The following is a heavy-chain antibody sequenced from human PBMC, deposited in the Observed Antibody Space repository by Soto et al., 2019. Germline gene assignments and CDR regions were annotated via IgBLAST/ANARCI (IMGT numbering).Heavy chain of an antibody. Sequence: QVQLQESGPGLVKPSETLSLTCTVTGDSVTSAGYYWTWIRQSPGKGLEWIGYISHSGRTAYNPSLKTRVTISRDMPNDQYSLSMSSVNAADTAVDYCARDFHMNCYDLGWVARWGQGIVVNVSS. D-gene: IGHD5-12*01. CDR2: ISHSGRT. V-gene: IGHV4-61*08. CDR3: ARDFHMNCYDLGWVAR. J-gene: IGHJ4*02. CDR1: GDSVTSAGYY.